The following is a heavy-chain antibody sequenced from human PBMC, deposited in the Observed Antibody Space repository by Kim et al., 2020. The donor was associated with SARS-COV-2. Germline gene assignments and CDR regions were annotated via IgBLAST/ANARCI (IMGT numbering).Heavy chain of an antibody. J-gene: IGHJ4*02. CDR3: AKCPYSSSWYNFDY. V-gene: IGHV3-9*01. D-gene: IGHD6-13*01. CDR2: ISWNSGSI. CDR1: GFTFDDYA. Sequence: GGSLRLSCAASGFTFDDYAMHWVRQAPGKGLEWVSGISWNSGSIGYADSVKGRFTISRDNAKNSLYLQMSSLRAEDTALYYCAKCPYSSSWYNFDYWGQGTLVTVSS.